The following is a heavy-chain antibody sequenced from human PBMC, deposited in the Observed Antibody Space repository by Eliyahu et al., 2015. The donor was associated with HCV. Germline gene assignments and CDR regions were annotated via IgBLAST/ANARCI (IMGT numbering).Heavy chain of an antibody. D-gene: IGHD2-15*01. V-gene: IGHV4-39*02. CDR2: VFQTGFT. CDR1: GASISSNSFY. J-gene: IGHJ5*01. CDR3: ARLGGYCGSRSCYWFDS. Sequence: QLQLQESGPGLVKPSETLSLTCTVSGASISSNSFYWSWIRQPPGKGLEWIGNVFQTGFTYYNPALKSRVTISIDTSKNHFSLKVNSVTAADTAVYHCARLGGYCGSRSCYWFDSWGQGTLVTVSS.